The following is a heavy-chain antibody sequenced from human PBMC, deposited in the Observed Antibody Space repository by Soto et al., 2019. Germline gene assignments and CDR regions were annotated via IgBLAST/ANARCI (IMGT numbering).Heavy chain of an antibody. Sequence: GGSLRLSCAASGFTFSSYSMNWVRQAPGKGLEWVSSISSSSSYIYYADSVKGRFTISRDNAKNSLYLQMNSLRTEDTAVYYCAHPRGYGVFDAYDFWGQGAMVTVSS. J-gene: IGHJ3*01. D-gene: IGHD4-17*01. CDR1: GFTFSSYS. V-gene: IGHV3-21*04. CDR3: AHPRGYGVFDAYDF. CDR2: ISSSSSYI.